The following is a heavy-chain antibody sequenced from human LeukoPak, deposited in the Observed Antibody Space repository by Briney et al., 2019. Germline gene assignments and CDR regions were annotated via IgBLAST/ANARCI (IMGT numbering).Heavy chain of an antibody. CDR2: ISDSGDSP. J-gene: IGHJ6*03. CDR1: GFTFRTYA. CDR3: AKGGPELRHFYMDV. Sequence: GGSLRLSCEASGFTFRTYAMSWVRPVPGKGPEWVAGISDSGDSPYYANSVKGRFTISRDNSKNILYLQMSSLRAEDTAVYYCAKGGPELRHFYMDVWGKGTTVSVSS. V-gene: IGHV3-23*01. D-gene: IGHD1-7*01.